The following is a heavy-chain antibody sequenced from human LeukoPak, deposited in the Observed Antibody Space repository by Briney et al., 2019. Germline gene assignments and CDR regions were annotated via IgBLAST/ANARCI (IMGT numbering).Heavy chain of an antibody. CDR1: SXXXXNSY. V-gene: IGHV4-39*01. CDR3: ARQTGSGLFILP. J-gene: IGHJ4*02. CDR2: IYYSGNT. D-gene: IGHD3/OR15-3a*01. Sequence: SXXXXNSYWGWIRQPPGTGLEWIGSIYYSGNTYYNASLKSQVSISIDTSKNQFSLKLTSVTAADTAVYYCARQTGSGLFILPGGQGTLVTVSS.